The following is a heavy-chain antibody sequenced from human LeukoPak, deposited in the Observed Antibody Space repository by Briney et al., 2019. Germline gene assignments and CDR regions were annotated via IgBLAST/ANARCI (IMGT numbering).Heavy chain of an antibody. CDR1: GYTFTGYY. J-gene: IGHJ4*02. CDR3: ARDGLTVPPQNPGNYYDSSGYWGETDY. CDR2: INPNSGGT. D-gene: IGHD3-22*01. Sequence: RASLKVSCKASGYTFTGYYLHSVRQAPGQGLEWRGWINPNSGGTNYAQKFQGRVNMTRDTSSSTAYMELSRLRSDDTAVYYCARDGLTVPPQNPGNYYDSSGYWGETDYWGQGTLVTVSS. V-gene: IGHV1-2*02.